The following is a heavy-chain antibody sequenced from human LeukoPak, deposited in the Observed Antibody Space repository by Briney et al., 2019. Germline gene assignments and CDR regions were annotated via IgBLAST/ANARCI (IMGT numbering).Heavy chain of an antibody. V-gene: IGHV3-21*01. CDR1: GFTFSSYS. CDR3: SRVRWRGSVGN. CDR2: ISSSSSYI. Sequence: GGSLRLSCAASGFTFSSYSMNWVRQAPGKGLEWVSSISSSSSYIYYADSVKGRFTISRDNAKNSLYLQMKSLRAQDPAVYSCSRVRWRGSVGNWGQGTLVTVSS. D-gene: IGHD3-10*01. J-gene: IGHJ4*02.